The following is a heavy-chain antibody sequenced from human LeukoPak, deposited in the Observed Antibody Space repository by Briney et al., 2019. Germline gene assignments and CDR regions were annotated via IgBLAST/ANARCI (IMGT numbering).Heavy chain of an antibody. CDR1: GYTFTSYD. V-gene: IGHV1-8*01. D-gene: IGHD6-19*01. CDR2: MNPNSGNT. CDR3: ARGVGRAVAGTGYYFDY. Sequence: ASVKVSCKASGYTFTSYDINWVRQATGQGLEWMGWMNPNSGNTGYAQKFQGRVTMTRNTSISIAYMELSSLRSEDTAVYYCARGVGRAVAGTGYYFDYWGQGTLVTVSS. J-gene: IGHJ4*02.